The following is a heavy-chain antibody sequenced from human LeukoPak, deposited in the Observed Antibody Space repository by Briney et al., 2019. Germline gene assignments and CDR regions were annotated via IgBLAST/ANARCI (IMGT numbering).Heavy chain of an antibody. V-gene: IGHV4-4*08. J-gene: IGHJ3*02. CDR2: IYSSGGT. CDR3: ARRNDFDI. CDR1: GCSITGYH. Sequence: SETLSLLCTVSGCSITGYHWSWIRQPPGKGLGWIGDIYSSGGTEYKPSLKSRATISADTSKNQFSLKLASVTAADTAIYYCARRNDFDIWGQGTMVTVSS.